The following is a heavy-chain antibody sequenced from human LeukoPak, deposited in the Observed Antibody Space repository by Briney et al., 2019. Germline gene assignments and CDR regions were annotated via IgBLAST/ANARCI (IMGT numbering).Heavy chain of an antibody. Sequence: GRSLRLSCAASGFTFSSYAMHWVRQAPGKGLEWVAVISYDGSNKYYADSVKGRFTISRDNSKNTLYLQMNSLRAEDTAVYYCVREVHYYYDSSGYLDCWGQGTLVTVSS. CDR2: ISYDGSNK. CDR3: VREVHYYYDSSGYLDC. J-gene: IGHJ4*02. D-gene: IGHD3-22*01. CDR1: GFTFSSYA. V-gene: IGHV3-30-3*01.